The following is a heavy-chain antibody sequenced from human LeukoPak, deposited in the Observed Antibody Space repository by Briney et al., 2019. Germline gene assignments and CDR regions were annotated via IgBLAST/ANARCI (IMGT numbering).Heavy chain of an antibody. J-gene: IGHJ4*02. V-gene: IGHV4-34*01. D-gene: IGHD1-14*01. CDR3: ARGRKYFDY. CDR1: GGSFSGYY. Sequence: SETLSLTCAVYGGSFSGYYWSWIRQPPGKGLEWIGEINHSGSTNYNPSLKSRVTISVDTSKDQFSLKLSSVTAADTAVYYCARGRKYFDYWGQGTLVTVSS. CDR2: INHSGST.